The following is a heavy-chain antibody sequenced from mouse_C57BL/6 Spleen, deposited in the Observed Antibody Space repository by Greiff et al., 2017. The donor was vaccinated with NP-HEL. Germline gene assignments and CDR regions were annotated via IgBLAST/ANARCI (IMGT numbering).Heavy chain of an antibody. CDR1: GYTFTDYN. CDR3: ERGLRRSWVDY. Sequence: EVQLQQSGPELVKPGASVKMSCKASGYTFTDYNMHWVKQSPGKSLEWIGYINPNNGGTSYNQKFKGKATLTVNKSSSTAYLQLRSLTSEDAAVDYCERGLRRSWVDYWGQGTTLTVSS. J-gene: IGHJ2*01. CDR2: INPNNGGT. V-gene: IGHV1-22*01. D-gene: IGHD4-1*01.